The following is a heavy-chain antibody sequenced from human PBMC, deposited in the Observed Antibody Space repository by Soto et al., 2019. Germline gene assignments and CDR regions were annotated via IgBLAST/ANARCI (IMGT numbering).Heavy chain of an antibody. J-gene: IGHJ5*02. CDR2: ISAYNGNT. D-gene: IGHD4-17*01. CDR1: GYTFTTYG. CDR3: ARDYGGNSGWFDP. V-gene: IGHV1-18*04. Sequence: ASEKASCKASGYTFTTYGFSWVRQAPGQGLECVGWISAYNGNTHYSQKFQGRVSMTTDTSTSTAYMELRSLTSGDTAVYYCARDYGGNSGWFDPWGQGTLVTVSS.